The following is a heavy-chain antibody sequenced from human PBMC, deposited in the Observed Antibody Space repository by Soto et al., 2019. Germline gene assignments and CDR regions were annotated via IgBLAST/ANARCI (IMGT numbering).Heavy chain of an antibody. J-gene: IGHJ6*02. Sequence: PGESLKISCKGSGYSFTSYWIGWVRQMPGKGLEWMGIIYPGDPDTRYSPSFQGQVTISADKSISTAYLQWSSLKASDTAMYYCARHSPPGITMVRGEYYSGMDVWGQGTTVTVSS. D-gene: IGHD3-10*01. V-gene: IGHV5-51*01. CDR3: ARHSPPGITMVRGEYYSGMDV. CDR1: GYSFTSYW. CDR2: IYPGDPDT.